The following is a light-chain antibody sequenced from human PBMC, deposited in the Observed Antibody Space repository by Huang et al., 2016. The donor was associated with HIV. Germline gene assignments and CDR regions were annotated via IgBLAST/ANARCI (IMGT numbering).Light chain of an antibody. J-gene: IGKJ5*01. CDR2: GAS. CDR3: QQLHAYPIT. CDR1: QDIVTS. Sequence: HLTQSPPSLSASVGDSVFISCRASQDIVTSLAWYQQRTGRAPKLLISGASTLQTGVPSRFSGDSAWTFFTLFITDLQPEDFATYYCQQLHAYPITFGQGIRLDIK. V-gene: IGKV1-13*02.